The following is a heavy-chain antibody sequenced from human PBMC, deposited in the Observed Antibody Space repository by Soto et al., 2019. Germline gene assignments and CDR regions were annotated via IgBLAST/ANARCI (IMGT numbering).Heavy chain of an antibody. CDR3: ARDVTEWELAYYFDY. CDR2: ISYDGSNK. CDR1: GFTFSSYA. D-gene: IGHD1-26*01. V-gene: IGHV3-30-3*01. J-gene: IGHJ4*02. Sequence: GGSLRLSCAASGFTFSSYAMHWVRQAPGKGLEWVAVISYDGSNKYYADSVKGRFTISRDNSKNTLYLQMNSLRAEDTAVYYCARDVTEWELAYYFDYWGQGNLVTVSS.